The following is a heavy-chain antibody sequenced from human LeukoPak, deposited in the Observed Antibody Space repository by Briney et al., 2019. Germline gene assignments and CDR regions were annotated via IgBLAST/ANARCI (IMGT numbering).Heavy chain of an antibody. J-gene: IGHJ4*02. CDR1: GFTFSRYG. CDR3: AKVATGGYYWDYFDY. D-gene: IGHD3-3*01. CDR2: TQYDGRNK. V-gene: IGHV3-30*02. Sequence: GGSLRLSCTASGFTFSRYGSHWVRQAPGRGLEWVAFTQYDGRNKYYADSVKGRFTISRDNSKNTLYLQMNSLRAEDTAVYYCAKVATGGYYWDYFDYWGQGTLVTVSS.